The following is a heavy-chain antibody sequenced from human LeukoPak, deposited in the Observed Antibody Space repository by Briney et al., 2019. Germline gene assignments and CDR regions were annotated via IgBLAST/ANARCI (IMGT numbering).Heavy chain of an antibody. Sequence: GGSLRLSCAASGFTFSSCAMSWVRQAPGKGLEWVSSISGSGGSTFYADSVKGRFTISRDNSKNTLYLQMNSLRVEDTAAYYCAKDRSPDYYDSSGYPHWGQGTVVTVSS. D-gene: IGHD3-22*01. CDR3: AKDRSPDYYDSSGYPH. CDR2: ISGSGGST. J-gene: IGHJ4*02. V-gene: IGHV3-23*01. CDR1: GFTFSSCA.